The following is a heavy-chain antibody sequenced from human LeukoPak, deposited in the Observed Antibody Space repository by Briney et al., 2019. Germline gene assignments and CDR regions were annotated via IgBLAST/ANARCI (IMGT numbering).Heavy chain of an antibody. J-gene: IGHJ6*02. CDR3: ARVGCSGGSCYGFGYYYYGMDV. CDR1: GFSFSSYS. D-gene: IGHD2-15*01. V-gene: IGHV3-21*01. Sequence: GGSLRLSCAASGFSFSSYSMNWVRQAPGKGLEWDSSISSSSTYIYYADSVKGRFTISRDNAKNSLYLQMNSLRAEDTTVYYCARVGCSGGSCYGFGYYYYGMDVWGQGTTVTVSS. CDR2: ISSSSTYI.